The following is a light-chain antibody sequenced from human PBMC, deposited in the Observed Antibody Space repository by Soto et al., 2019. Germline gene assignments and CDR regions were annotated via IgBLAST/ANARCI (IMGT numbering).Light chain of an antibody. CDR1: QIVSYY. V-gene: IGKV3-20*01. CDR2: DAS. Sequence: SQIVSYYLAWYQQKPGQAPRLLIYDASSRATGVPDRFSGSGFGTDFTPTIRILQPEHLSGYSGLPFYHYGCSAPVTVGGGTKVDIK. J-gene: IGKJ4*01. CDR3: LPFYHYGCSAPVT.